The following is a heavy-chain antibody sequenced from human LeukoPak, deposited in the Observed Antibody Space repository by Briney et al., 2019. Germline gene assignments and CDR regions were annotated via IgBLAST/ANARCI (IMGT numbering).Heavy chain of an antibody. D-gene: IGHD4-11*01. CDR1: GGSFSGYY. CDR2: TNHSGST. CDR3: ARMTPDNNFPGDIDF. V-gene: IGHV4-34*01. Sequence: SETLSLTCAVYGGSFSGYYWSWIRQPPGKGLEWIGETNHSGSTNYNPSLKSRVTISVDTSKNQFSLKLSSVTAADTAVYYCARMTPDNNFPGDIDFWGQGTLVTVSS. J-gene: IGHJ4*02.